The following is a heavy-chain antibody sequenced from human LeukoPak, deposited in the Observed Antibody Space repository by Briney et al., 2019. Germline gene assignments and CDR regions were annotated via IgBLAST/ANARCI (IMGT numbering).Heavy chain of an antibody. V-gene: IGHV1-2*06. CDR2: VNPNSGGT. D-gene: IGHD5-24*01. CDR1: GYTFTDYY. Sequence: GASVKVSCKASGYTFTDYYLHWVRQAPGQGLEWMGRVNPNSGGTDYAQKFQGRVTMTRDTSISTAYMELSWLRSDDTAVYYCARGDGYNSLIYWGQGTLVTVSS. CDR3: ARGDGYNSLIY. J-gene: IGHJ4*02.